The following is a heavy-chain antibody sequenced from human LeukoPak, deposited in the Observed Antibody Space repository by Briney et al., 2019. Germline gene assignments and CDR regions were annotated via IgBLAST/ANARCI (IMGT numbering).Heavy chain of an antibody. Sequence: SETLSLTCTVSGGSISSSSYYWGWIRQPPGKGLEWIGSIYYSGSTYYNPSLKSRVTISVDTSKNQFSLKLSSVAAADTAVYYCARHPNYYYDSSGYYCYAFDIWGQGTMVTVSS. CDR3: ARHPNYYYDSSGYYCYAFDI. J-gene: IGHJ3*02. V-gene: IGHV4-39*01. CDR1: GGSISSSSYY. CDR2: IYYSGST. D-gene: IGHD3-22*01.